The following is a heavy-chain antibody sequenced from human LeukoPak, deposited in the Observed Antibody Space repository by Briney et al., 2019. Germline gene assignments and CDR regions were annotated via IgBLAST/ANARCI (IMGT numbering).Heavy chain of an antibody. Sequence: PSETLSLTCTVSGGSISNYYWNWIRQPAGKGLEWIGRIYASGTINYNPSFKSRVTMSLDTSKSQFSLILSSVTAADTAVYYCARDNRYCSGGTCYSGQDYWGQGTLVTVSS. CDR1: GGSISNYY. D-gene: IGHD2-15*01. CDR3: ARDNRYCSGGTCYSGQDY. J-gene: IGHJ4*02. CDR2: IYASGTI. V-gene: IGHV4-4*07.